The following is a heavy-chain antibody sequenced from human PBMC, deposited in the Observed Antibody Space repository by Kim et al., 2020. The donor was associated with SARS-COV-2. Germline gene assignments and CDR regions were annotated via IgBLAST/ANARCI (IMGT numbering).Heavy chain of an antibody. CDR1: GGSISNDNMF. CDR3: ARHDWRGSDGFDI. D-gene: IGHD3-3*01. V-gene: IGHV4-39*01. Sequence: SETLSLTCTVSGGSISNDNMFWGWIRQPPGKGLEWIGSIYYSGTTYCNPSLKSRLTISVDTSKNQFSLKLTSGIAADTALFYCARHDWRGSDGFDIWGQGTVVTVSS. J-gene: IGHJ3*02. CDR2: IYYSGTT.